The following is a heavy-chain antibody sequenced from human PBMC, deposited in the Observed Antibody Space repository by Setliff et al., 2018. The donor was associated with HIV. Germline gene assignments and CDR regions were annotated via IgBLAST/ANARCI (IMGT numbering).Heavy chain of an antibody. CDR1: GGSISSYY. V-gene: IGHV4-59*01. CDR2: IYYSGST. J-gene: IGHJ5*02. D-gene: IGHD2-21*02. Sequence: SETLSLTCTVSGGSISSYYWSWIRQPPGKGLEWIGYIYYSGSTNYNPSLKSRVTISVDTSKNQFSLKLSSVTAADTAVYYCARVFPVVTAEDNRFDPWGQGTLVTVSS. CDR3: ARVFPVVTAEDNRFDP.